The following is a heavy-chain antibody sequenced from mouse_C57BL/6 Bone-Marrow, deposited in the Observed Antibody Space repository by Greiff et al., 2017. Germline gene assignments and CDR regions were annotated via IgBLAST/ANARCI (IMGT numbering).Heavy chain of an antibody. V-gene: IGHV1-64*01. J-gene: IGHJ2*01. CDR1: GYTFTSYW. Sequence: QVQLQQPGAELVKPGASVKLSCKASGYTFTSYWMHWVKQRPGQGLEWIGMIHPNSGSTNYNEKLKSKATLTVDKSSSTAYMQLSSLTSEDSAVYYCARWDYYGSRGDYWGQGTTLTVSS. D-gene: IGHD1-1*01. CDR3: ARWDYYGSRGDY. CDR2: IHPNSGST.